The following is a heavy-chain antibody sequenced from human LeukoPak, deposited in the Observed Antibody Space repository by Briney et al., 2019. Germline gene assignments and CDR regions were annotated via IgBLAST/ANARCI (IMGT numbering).Heavy chain of an antibody. CDR2: TKPDGSAE. Sequence: GGSLRLSCAASGFSFRNYWMGWVRQAPGKGLEWVANTKPDGSAEYYADSVRGRFTASRDNANNLLYLQMNRLRAEDTAVYYCARDGGLHTSFDYWGQGTLLTVSS. V-gene: IGHV3-7*01. CDR1: GFSFRNYW. J-gene: IGHJ4*02. CDR3: ARDGGLHTSFDY. D-gene: IGHD2-15*01.